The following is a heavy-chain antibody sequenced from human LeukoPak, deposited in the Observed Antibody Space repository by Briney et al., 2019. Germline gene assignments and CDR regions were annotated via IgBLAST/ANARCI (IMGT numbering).Heavy chain of an antibody. Sequence: PGGSLRLSCAASGFTFSSYGMSWVRQAPGKGLEWVSAISGSGGSTYYADSVKGRFTISRDNSKNTLYLQMNSLRAEDTAVYYCAKSRRIVGATPFDYWGQGTLVTVSS. V-gene: IGHV3-23*01. CDR2: ISGSGGST. J-gene: IGHJ4*02. CDR3: AKSRRIVGATPFDY. D-gene: IGHD1-26*01. CDR1: GFTFSSYG.